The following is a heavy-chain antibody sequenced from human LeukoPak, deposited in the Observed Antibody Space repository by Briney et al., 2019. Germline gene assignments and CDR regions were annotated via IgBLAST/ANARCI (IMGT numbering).Heavy chain of an antibody. V-gene: IGHV3-30*02. J-gene: IGHJ6*02. CDR1: GFTFSSYG. CDR3: VRESRGYSYAPHDYYYGMDV. D-gene: IGHD5-18*01. Sequence: GGSLRLSCAASGFTFSSYGMHWVRQAPGKGLEWVVFIRYDGSNKYYGDSVKGRFTISRDKSKNTVYLQMNSLRVEDTAVYYCVRESRGYSYAPHDYYYGMDVWGQGTTVTVSS. CDR2: IRYDGSNK.